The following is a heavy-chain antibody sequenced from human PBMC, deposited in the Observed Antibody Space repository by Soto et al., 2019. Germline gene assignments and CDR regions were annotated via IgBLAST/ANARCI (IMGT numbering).Heavy chain of an antibody. J-gene: IGHJ3*02. V-gene: IGHV1-8*01. CDR1: GYTFISND. CDR3: ARDLDCGGDCYADAFEI. CDR2: MNPNTGNT. D-gene: IGHD2-21*01. Sequence: QVQLVQSGAEVKKPGASVKVSCSASGYTFISNDINWVRQAPGQGLEWMGWMNPNTGNTGYAQKFQGRVTMTRSTAINTAYMELSSLRSEDTAVYYCARDLDCGGDCYADAFEIWGQGTLVTVSS.